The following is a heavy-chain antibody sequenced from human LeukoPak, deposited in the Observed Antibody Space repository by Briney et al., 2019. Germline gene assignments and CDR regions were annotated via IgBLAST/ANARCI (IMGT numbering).Heavy chain of an antibody. V-gene: IGHV3-30*02. CDR1: GFTFSRYD. CDR3: AREGWVGSSWYGGGYFQH. CDR2: MRFDGRET. Sequence: GGSLRLSCVASGFTFSRYDMHWVRQAPGKGLEWLAFMRFDGRETFYADSVNGRFTISRDNAKNSLYLQMNSLRAEDTAVYYCAREGWVGSSWYGGGYFQHWGQGTLVTVSS. D-gene: IGHD6-13*01. J-gene: IGHJ1*01.